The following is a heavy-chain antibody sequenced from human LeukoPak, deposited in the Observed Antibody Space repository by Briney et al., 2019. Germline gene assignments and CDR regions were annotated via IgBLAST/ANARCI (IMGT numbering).Heavy chain of an antibody. CDR1: GYIFTSYW. CDR2: IDPTDSYT. Sequence: GESLKISCKGSGYIFTSYWITWVRQMPGKGLEWMGMIDPTDSYTNYSPSFQGHVTISTDKSISTAYLQWSSLKASDTSIYYCARRGRSSSNFDFWGQGTLVTVSS. CDR3: ARRGRSSSNFDF. V-gene: IGHV5-10-1*01. J-gene: IGHJ4*02. D-gene: IGHD6-6*01.